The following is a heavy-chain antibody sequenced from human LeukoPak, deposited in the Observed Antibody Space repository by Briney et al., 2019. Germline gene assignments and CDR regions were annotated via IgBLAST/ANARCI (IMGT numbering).Heavy chain of an antibody. CDR3: ARQRNSYDDY. Sequence: SETLSLTCTVSGGSVSSGGYYWSWIRQPPGKGLEWIGYIYYSGSTTYNPSLNSRVTISVDTSKNKFSLKLSSVTAADTAVYYCARQRNSYDDYWGQGTLVTVSS. D-gene: IGHD5-18*01. CDR1: GGSVSSGGYY. CDR2: IYYSGST. V-gene: IGHV4-61*08. J-gene: IGHJ4*02.